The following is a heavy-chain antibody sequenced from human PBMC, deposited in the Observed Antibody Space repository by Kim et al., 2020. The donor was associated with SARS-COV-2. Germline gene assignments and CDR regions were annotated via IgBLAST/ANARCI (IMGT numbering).Heavy chain of an antibody. D-gene: IGHD3-16*01. CDR2: INTNTGYP. CDR1: GYTFTPYA. V-gene: IGHV7-4-1*02. J-gene: IGHJ4*02. CDR3: ARDGVGGYDY. Sequence: ASVKVSCKASGYTFTPYAINWVRQAPGQGLEWMGWINTNTGYPTYAQGFTGRFVFSLDTSVSTAYLQISSLKVEDTAVHYCARDGVGGYDYWGQGTLVTVSS.